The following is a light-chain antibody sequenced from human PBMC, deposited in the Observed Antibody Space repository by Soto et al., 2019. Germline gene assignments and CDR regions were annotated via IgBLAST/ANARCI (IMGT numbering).Light chain of an antibody. CDR2: EVS. CDR3: SSYTTSSTHWV. J-gene: IGLJ3*02. CDR1: SSDVGGYNY. Sequence: QSALTQPASVSGSPGQSITISSTGTSSDVGGYNYVSWYQQHPGKAPKLMIYEVSNRPSGVSNRFSGSKSGNTASLTISGLQAEDEADYYCSSYTTSSTHWVFGGGTKVTVL. V-gene: IGLV2-14*01.